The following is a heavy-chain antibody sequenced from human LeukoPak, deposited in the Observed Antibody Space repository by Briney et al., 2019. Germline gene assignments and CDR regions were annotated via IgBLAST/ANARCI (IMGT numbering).Heavy chain of an antibody. Sequence: SETLSLTCTVSGGSISSYYWSWIRQPPGKGLEWIGYIYYSGSTNYNPSLKSRVTISVDTSKHQFSLKLSSVTAADTAVYYCARAGVRWELDFDYWGQGTLVTVSS. J-gene: IGHJ4*02. CDR3: ARAGVRWELDFDY. D-gene: IGHD1-26*01. V-gene: IGHV4-59*01. CDR1: GGSISSYY. CDR2: IYYSGST.